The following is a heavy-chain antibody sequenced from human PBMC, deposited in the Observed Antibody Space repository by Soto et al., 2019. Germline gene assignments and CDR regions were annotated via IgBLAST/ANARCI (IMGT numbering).Heavy chain of an antibody. CDR3: AGRITIFGVVSSHGMDV. CDR2: IYHSGST. D-gene: IGHD3-3*01. Sequence: QLQLQESGSGLVKPSQTLSLTCAVSGGSISSGGYSWSWIRQPPGKGLEWIGYIYHSGSTYYNPSLKSRVTRSVDRSKNQFSLKLSCVTAADTAVYYCAGRITIFGVVSSHGMDVWGQGTTVTVSS. CDR1: GGSISSGGYS. J-gene: IGHJ6*02. V-gene: IGHV4-30-2*01.